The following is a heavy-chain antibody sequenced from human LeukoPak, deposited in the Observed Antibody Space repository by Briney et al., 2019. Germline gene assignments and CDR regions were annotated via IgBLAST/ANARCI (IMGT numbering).Heavy chain of an antibody. Sequence: SETLSLTCTVSGGSISSYYWSWIRQPPGKGLEWIGYIYYSGSTNYNPSLKSRVTISVDTSKNQFSLKLCSVTAADTAVYYCARDPTIVGASVGYYYYGMDVWGQGTTVTVSS. CDR1: GGSISSYY. CDR2: IYYSGST. J-gene: IGHJ6*02. CDR3: ARDPTIVGASVGYYYYGMDV. V-gene: IGHV4-59*01. D-gene: IGHD1-26*01.